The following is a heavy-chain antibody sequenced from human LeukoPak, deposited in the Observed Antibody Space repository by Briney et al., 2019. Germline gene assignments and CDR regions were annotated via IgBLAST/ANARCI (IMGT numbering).Heavy chain of an antibody. V-gene: IGHV3-23*01. CDR3: AKAPPIITLIGFGYYFDS. D-gene: IGHD3-16*01. J-gene: IGHJ4*02. Sequence: GGSLRLSCAASGFTFRSFAMSWVRQAPGRRPEWVSTITDNGSNTYYADSVKGRFTVSRDNSRNTLLLQMNSLRAEDAALYYCAKAPPIITLIGFGYYFDSWGLGTLVTVSS. CDR2: ITDNGSNT. CDR1: GFTFRSFA.